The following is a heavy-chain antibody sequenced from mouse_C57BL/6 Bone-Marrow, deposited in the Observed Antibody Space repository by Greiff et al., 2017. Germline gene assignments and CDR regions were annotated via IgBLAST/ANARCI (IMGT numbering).Heavy chain of an antibody. Sequence: QVTLKVSGPGILQSSQTLSLSCSFSGFSLSTSGMGVSWIRQPSGKGLEWLAHIYWDDDKRYNPSLKSRLTISKDTSRNQVFLKITSVDTADTATYYCAGGYYYGSSYYFDYWGQGTTLTVSS. D-gene: IGHD1-1*01. CDR3: AGGYYYGSSYYFDY. J-gene: IGHJ2*01. V-gene: IGHV8-12*01. CDR2: IYWDDDK. CDR1: GFSLSTSGMG.